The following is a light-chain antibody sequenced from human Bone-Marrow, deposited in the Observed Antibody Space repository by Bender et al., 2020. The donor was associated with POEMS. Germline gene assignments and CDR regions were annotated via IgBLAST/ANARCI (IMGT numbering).Light chain of an antibody. CDR1: NIGSKS. CDR2: EEV. V-gene: IGLV3-21*04. Sequence: SYVVTQPPSMSLAPGKTAMIPCGGDNIGSKSVQWYQQKPGQAPVLVIYEEVDRPSEIPARFSGSISGNTATLTITGVEARDEADYYCQVCDRSTDHVVFGGGTKLTVL. CDR3: QVCDRSTDHVV. J-gene: IGLJ3*02.